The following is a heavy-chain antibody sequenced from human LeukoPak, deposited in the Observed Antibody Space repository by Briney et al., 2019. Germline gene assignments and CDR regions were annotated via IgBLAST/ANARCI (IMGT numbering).Heavy chain of an antibody. CDR1: GGSISSYY. D-gene: IGHD4-23*01. CDR3: AREDYGGNAIL. Sequence: SETLSLTCTVSGGSISSYYWSWIRQPPGKGLEWIEYIYYSGNTNYNPSLKSRVTISLNTSKNQFSLKLTSVTAADTAVYFCAREDYGGNAILWGQGTLVTVSS. J-gene: IGHJ4*02. CDR2: IYYSGNT. V-gene: IGHV4-59*01.